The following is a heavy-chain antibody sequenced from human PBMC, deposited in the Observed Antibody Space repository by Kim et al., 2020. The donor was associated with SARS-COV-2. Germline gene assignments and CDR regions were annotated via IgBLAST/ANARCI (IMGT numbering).Heavy chain of an antibody. CDR3: ARGDTIFGVVINAFDI. V-gene: IGHV4-31*01. D-gene: IGHD3-3*01. Sequence: SLKSHVTISVGTSKNQFTLKMSSVTAADTAVYYCARGDTIFGVVINAFDIWGQGTMVTVSS. J-gene: IGHJ3*02.